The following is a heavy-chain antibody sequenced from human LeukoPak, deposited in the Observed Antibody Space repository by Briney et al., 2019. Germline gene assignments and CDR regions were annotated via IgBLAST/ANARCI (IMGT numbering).Heavy chain of an antibody. Sequence: ASVKVSCKVSGYTFTGYYMLWVRQACGQAFEWMGWINPNSGDTNYAQKLQGRVTMTRDTSISTAYMELSRLRSDDTAVYYCARLDFWSGDDYWGQGTLVTVSS. J-gene: IGHJ4*02. CDR1: GYTFTGYY. CDR2: INPNSGDT. V-gene: IGHV1-2*02. CDR3: ARLDFWSGDDY. D-gene: IGHD3-3*01.